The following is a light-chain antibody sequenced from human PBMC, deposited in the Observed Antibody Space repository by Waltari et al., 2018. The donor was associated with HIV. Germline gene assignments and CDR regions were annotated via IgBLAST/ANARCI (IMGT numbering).Light chain of an antibody. CDR1: SLRTYY. J-gene: IGLJ1*01. V-gene: IGLV3-19*01. CDR2: DKN. Sequence: SSELTQDPDVSVALGQTLKITCQGDSLRTYYSNWYQQKPGQAPFLVLPDKNSRPSGVPDRFSGSSSGSTASLTTTGAQAEDEAVYYCHSRDSSGYSYVFGTGTQVTVL. CDR3: HSRDSSGYSYV.